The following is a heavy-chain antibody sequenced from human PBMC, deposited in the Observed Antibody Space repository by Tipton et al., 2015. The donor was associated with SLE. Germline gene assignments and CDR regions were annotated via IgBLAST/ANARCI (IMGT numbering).Heavy chain of an antibody. V-gene: IGHV3-23*01. J-gene: IGHJ3*02. CDR3: ARDCGIVVVPAAIGFAFDI. CDR1: GFTFSSYS. D-gene: IGHD2-2*01. Sequence: SLRLSCAASGFTFSSYSMNWVRQAPGKGLEWVSAISGSGGSTYYADSVKGRFTISRDNSKNTLYLQMNSLRAEDTAVYYCARDCGIVVVPAAIGFAFDIWGQGTMVTVSS. CDR2: ISGSGGST.